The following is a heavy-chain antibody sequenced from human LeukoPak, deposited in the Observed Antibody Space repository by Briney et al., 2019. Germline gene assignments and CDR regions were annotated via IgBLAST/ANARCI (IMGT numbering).Heavy chain of an antibody. CDR1: GGSVSSHY. V-gene: IGHV4-59*02. D-gene: IGHD6-13*01. J-gene: IGHJ5*02. Sequence: SETLSLTCTVSGGSVSSHYWCWIRQPPGKGLEWIGYIYYSGSTNYNPSLKSRVTISVDTSKNQFSLKLSSVTAADTAVYYCARVLPRIAAAGLYNWFDPWGQGTLVTVSS. CDR3: ARVLPRIAAAGLYNWFDP. CDR2: IYYSGST.